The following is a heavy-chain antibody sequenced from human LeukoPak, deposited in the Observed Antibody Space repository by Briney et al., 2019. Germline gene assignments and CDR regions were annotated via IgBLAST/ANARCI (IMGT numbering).Heavy chain of an antibody. Sequence: SGPTLVKPTQIRTLTYNFSGLSRTTNGVGVGWMRQSQGKAREWLALIYLDDSKLYRPSLDNRLSITKDTSKIPADQTMTNMYLQINSLRSDVNRLKYSDAFTCLNYFDPWGQGTLVTVSP. J-gene: IGHJ5*02. D-gene: IGHD3-16*01. CDR2: IYLDDSK. V-gene: IGHV2-5*02. CDR1: GLSRTTNGVG. CDR3: VNRLKYSDAFTCLNYFDP.